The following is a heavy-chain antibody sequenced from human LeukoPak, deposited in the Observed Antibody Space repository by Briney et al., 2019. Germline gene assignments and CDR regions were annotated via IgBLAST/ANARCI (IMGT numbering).Heavy chain of an antibody. Sequence: PGGSLRLSCAASGFTFDDYAMHWVRQAPGKGLEWVSGISWNSGSMGYADSVKGRFTISRDNAKNSLYLQMNSLRAEDTALYYYAKTGSGSYYNADAFDIWGQGTMVTVSS. CDR1: GFTFDDYA. D-gene: IGHD3-10*01. J-gene: IGHJ3*02. CDR3: AKTGSGSYYNADAFDI. V-gene: IGHV3-9*01. CDR2: ISWNSGSM.